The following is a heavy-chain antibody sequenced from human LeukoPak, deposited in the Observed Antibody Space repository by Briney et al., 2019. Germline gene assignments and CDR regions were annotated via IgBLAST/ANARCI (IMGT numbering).Heavy chain of an antibody. V-gene: IGHV5-51*01. CDR2: IYPSDSDT. J-gene: IGHJ4*02. D-gene: IGHD4-17*01. Sequence: GEPLKISCKGSGYTFVNYWIGWVRQLPGKGLEWMGIIYPSDSDTRYSPSFRGQVTISADKSISTAYLQWSSLKASDTAMYYCASHDYGDYGTFKYWGQGTLVTVSS. CDR1: GYTFVNYW. CDR3: ASHDYGDYGTFKY.